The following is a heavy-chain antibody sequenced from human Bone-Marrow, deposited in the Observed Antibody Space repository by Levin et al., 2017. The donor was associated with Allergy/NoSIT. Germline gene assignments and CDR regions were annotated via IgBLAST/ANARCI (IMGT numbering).Heavy chain of an antibody. Sequence: GGSLRLSCAASGFTVSSNYMSWVRQAPGKGLEWVSVIYSGGSTYYADSVKGRFTISRDNSKNTLYLQMNSLRAEDTAVYYCARDRTLRSYYYYGMDVWGQGTTVTVSS. J-gene: IGHJ6*02. D-gene: IGHD3-16*01. V-gene: IGHV3-53*01. CDR1: GFTVSSNY. CDR3: ARDRTLRSYYYYGMDV. CDR2: IYSGGST.